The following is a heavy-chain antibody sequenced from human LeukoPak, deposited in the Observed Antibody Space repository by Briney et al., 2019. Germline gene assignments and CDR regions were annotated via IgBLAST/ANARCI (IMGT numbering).Heavy chain of an antibody. D-gene: IGHD3-10*01. V-gene: IGHV3-33*08. CDR1: GFTFSSYS. Sequence: PGGSLRLSCAASGFTFSSYSMNWVRQAPGKGLEWVAIIWYNGSKKYYAESVKGRFTISRDNSKNTLYLQMSSLRAEDTAVYYCVRDPYGSGDGYFDYWGQGTLVTVSS. CDR2: IWYNGSKK. CDR3: VRDPYGSGDGYFDY. J-gene: IGHJ4*02.